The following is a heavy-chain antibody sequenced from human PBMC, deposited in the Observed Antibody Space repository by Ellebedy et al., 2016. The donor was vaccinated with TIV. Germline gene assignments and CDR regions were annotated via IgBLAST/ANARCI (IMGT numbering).Heavy chain of an antibody. V-gene: IGHV1-8*01. CDR1: GYTFTSYD. D-gene: IGHD3-10*01. J-gene: IGHJ3*02. CDR3: ARHSFRGATSDAFDI. CDR2: MNPNSGNT. Sequence: ASVKVSCKASGYTFTSYDINWVRQAAGQGLEWMGWMNPNSGNTGYAQKFQGRVTMTRSTSKSTAYMELSSLRSENTAVYYCARHSFRGATSDAFDIWGQGTMVTVSS.